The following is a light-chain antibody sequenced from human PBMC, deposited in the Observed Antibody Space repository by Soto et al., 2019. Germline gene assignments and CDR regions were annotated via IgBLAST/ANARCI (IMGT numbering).Light chain of an antibody. V-gene: IGKV1-33*01. CDR3: QQYDNLVT. CDR2: DTS. Sequence: SQITQGRSSRSATVGNRSSRASQASQDISNYLNWYQQKPGKAPNLLIYDTSNLETGVPSRFSGSGSGTDFTFTISSLQPEDIATYYCQQYDNLVTFGGGTKVDIK. CDR1: QDISNY. J-gene: IGKJ4*01.